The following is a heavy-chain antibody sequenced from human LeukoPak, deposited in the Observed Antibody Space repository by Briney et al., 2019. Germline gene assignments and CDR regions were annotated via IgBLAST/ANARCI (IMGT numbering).Heavy chain of an antibody. J-gene: IGHJ4*02. D-gene: IGHD5-24*01. CDR3: AKDRMATITGFDY. CDR2: IWYDGSNK. CDR1: GFTFSSYG. Sequence: GGSLRLTCAASGFTFSSYGMHWVRQAPGKGLEWVAVIWYDGSNKYYADSVKGRFTISRDNSKNTLYLQMNSLRAEDTAVYYCAKDRMATITGFDYWGQGTLVTVSS. V-gene: IGHV3-33*06.